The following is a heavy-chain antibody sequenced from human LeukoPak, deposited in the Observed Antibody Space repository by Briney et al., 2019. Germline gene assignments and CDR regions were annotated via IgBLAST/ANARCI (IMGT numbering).Heavy chain of an antibody. D-gene: IGHD3-22*01. CDR3: ARAQRLHVTGYYYLDY. CDR1: GFTVSSYY. V-gene: IGHV3-53*01. CDR2: IYSGGNT. J-gene: IGHJ4*02. Sequence: GGSLRLSCAASGFTVSSYYMSWVRQAPGKGLEWVSVIYSGGNTYYADSVKGRFTISRDNSKNTLYLQMNSLRAEDTAVYYCARAQRLHVTGYYYLDYWGQGTLVTVSS.